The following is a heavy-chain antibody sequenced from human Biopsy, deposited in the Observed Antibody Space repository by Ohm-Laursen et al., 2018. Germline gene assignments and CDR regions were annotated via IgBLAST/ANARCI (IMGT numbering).Heavy chain of an antibody. CDR3: AKDWTSQYYYDTMDDY. CDR1: GFNFDTYA. V-gene: IGHV3-23*01. Sequence: SLRLSCAASGFNFDTYAMSWVRQAPGRGLECVSIISPSSAYTYYGDSVKGRFTISRDNSRNILYLQMNSLRAEDTAIYYCAKDWTSQYYYDTMDDYWGQGTLVTVFS. D-gene: IGHD3-22*01. J-gene: IGHJ4*02. CDR2: ISPSSAYT.